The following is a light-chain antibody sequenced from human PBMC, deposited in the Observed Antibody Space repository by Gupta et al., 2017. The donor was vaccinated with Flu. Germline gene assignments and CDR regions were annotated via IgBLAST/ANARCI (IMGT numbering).Light chain of an antibody. CDR1: SSDVGGYNY. CDR2: EVS. CDR3: NSYAGSNNLV. Sequence: QSALTQPPSAAGSPGQSVTISCTGTSSDVGGYNYVSWYHQHPAKAPKLMIYEVSKRPSGVPGRFSASKSGNTASLTVSAPPAEEEADYYCNSYAGSNNLVFGGGTKLTVL. V-gene: IGLV2-8*01. J-gene: IGLJ2*01.